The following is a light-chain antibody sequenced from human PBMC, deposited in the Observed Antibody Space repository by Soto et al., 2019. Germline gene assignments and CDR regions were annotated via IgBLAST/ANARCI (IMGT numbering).Light chain of an antibody. CDR3: QQRSDWPLT. J-gene: IGKJ4*01. CDR1: QSVSSY. V-gene: IGKV3-11*01. Sequence: EIVLTQSPATLSLSPGERVTLSCRASQSVSSYFAWYQQKPGLAPRLLIYDASTRAAGIPARFSGSGSGTDVTLTISILEPDDFAVYYCQQRSDWPLTFGGGTKVDIK. CDR2: DAS.